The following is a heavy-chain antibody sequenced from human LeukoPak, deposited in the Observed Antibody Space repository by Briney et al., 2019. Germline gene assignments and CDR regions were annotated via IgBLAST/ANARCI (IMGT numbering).Heavy chain of an antibody. CDR1: GGSISSYY. J-gene: IGHJ3*02. V-gene: IGHV4-59*01. D-gene: IGHD4-23*01. Sequence: SETLSLTCTVSGGSISSYYWSWIRQPPGKGLEWIGYVFYTGSTNYNPSLKSRVTISVLTSKNRFSLKLSSVTAADTAVYYCATLTGGDDAFDIWGQGTMVTVSS. CDR2: VFYTGST. CDR3: ATLTGGDDAFDI.